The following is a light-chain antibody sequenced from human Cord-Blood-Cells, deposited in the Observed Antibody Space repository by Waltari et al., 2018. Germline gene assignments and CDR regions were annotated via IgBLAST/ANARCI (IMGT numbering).Light chain of an antibody. CDR1: SGDVGGYNY. Sequence: QSALTQPRSVSGSPGQSVTIPSTGPSGDVGGYNYVSWYQQHPGKAPKLMIYDVSKRPSGVPDRFSGSKSGNTASLTISGLQAEDEADYYCCSYAGSYNWVFGGGTKLTVL. CDR2: DVS. V-gene: IGLV2-11*01. J-gene: IGLJ3*02. CDR3: CSYAGSYNWV.